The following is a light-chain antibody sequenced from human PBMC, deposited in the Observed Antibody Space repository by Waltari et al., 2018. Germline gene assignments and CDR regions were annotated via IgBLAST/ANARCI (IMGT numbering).Light chain of an antibody. J-gene: IGKJ2*01. CDR2: GAS. Sequence: EIVMTQSPATLSVSPGERATLACRASQCVSSNLAWYQHKPGQAPRLLIYGASTRATGIPARFSGSGSGTEFTLTISSMQSEDFAVYYCQQYNNWPPDTFGQGTKLEIK. CDR1: QCVSSN. V-gene: IGKV3-15*01. CDR3: QQYNNWPPDT.